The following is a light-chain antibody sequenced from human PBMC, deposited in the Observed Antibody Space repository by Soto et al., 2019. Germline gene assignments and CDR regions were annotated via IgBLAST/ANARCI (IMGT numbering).Light chain of an antibody. J-gene: IGKJ1*01. CDR3: QQYHNWPRT. Sequence: EIVMTQSPATLSVSPGERATLSCRASQSVSSDLAWYQQKPGQAPRLFIYGVSTRATGFPARFSGSGSETEFTLTISSLQSEDFAVYYCQQYHNWPRTFGQGTKVEIK. CDR1: QSVSSD. CDR2: GVS. V-gene: IGKV3-15*01.